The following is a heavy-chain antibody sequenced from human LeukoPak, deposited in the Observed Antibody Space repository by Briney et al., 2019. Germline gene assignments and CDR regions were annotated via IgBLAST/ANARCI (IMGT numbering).Heavy chain of an antibody. Sequence: GGSLRLSCAASGFTFSRHHMSWVRQAPGKGLEWVSSISGSGDRTCYADSVKGRFTISRDNSKNTLYLQMNSLSAEDTALYFCGKDLNEAEAADWFDPRGQGTLVTVSS. V-gene: IGHV3-23*01. D-gene: IGHD6-19*01. CDR3: GKDLNEAEAADWFDP. J-gene: IGHJ5*02. CDR2: ISGSGDRT. CDR1: GFTFSRHH.